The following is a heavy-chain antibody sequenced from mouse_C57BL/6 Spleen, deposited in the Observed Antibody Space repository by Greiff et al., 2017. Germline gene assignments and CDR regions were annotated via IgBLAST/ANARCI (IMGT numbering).Heavy chain of an antibody. CDR3: ERGSTVVGCVDY. D-gene: IGHD1-1*01. CDR2: IDPSDSET. V-gene: IGHV1-52*01. J-gene: IGHJ2*01. Sequence: QVQLQQPGAELVRPGSSVKLSCKASGYTFTSYWMHWVKQRPIQGLEWIGDIDPSDSETHYNQKFKDKATLTVDKSSSRAYMQLSSLTSEDSAVYDCERGSTVVGCVDYWGKGTTLTVSS. CDR1: GYTFTSYW.